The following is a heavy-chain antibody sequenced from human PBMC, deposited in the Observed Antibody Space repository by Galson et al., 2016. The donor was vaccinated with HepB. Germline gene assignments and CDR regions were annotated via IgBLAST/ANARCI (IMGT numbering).Heavy chain of an antibody. V-gene: IGHV3-21*01. D-gene: IGHD6-13*01. CDR3: ARTPAWSYSSSSAPYAVDI. CDR1: GFTFSTFH. Sequence: SLRLSCAASGFTFSTFHMSWVRQAPGKGLEWVSSISSGSSDKYYADSMQGRFTISRDNAKNSLLLQVDSLRAEDTAIYYCARTPAWSYSSSSAPYAVDIWGQGGMVTVSS. CDR2: ISSGSSDK. J-gene: IGHJ3*02.